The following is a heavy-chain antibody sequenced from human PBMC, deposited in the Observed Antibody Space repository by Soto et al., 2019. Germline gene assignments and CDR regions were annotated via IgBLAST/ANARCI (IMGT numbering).Heavy chain of an antibody. CDR3: ARQNAPFIVDYYGMDV. Sequence: GESLKISCHASGYSFTSHWNGRVRQMSGKGLEWMGIINPGDSDTRYSPSFQGQVTISVDKSISTAYLQWSSLKASDTAMYYCARQNAPFIVDYYGMDVWGHGNTVTVSS. D-gene: IGHD3-22*01. CDR1: GYSFTSHW. V-gene: IGHV5-51*01. CDR2: INPGDSDT. J-gene: IGHJ6*02.